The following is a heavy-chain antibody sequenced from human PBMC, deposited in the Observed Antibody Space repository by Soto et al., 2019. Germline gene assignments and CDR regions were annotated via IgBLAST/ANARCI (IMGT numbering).Heavy chain of an antibody. D-gene: IGHD6-13*01. CDR1: GFIFSSYA. J-gene: IGHJ4*02. Sequence: EVQLLESGGGLVQRGGSLRLSCAASGFIFSSYAMRWVRQAAGKGLEWVSAISGSGGSTYYADSVKGRFTISRDNSKNTLYLQMNSLRAEDTAVYYCAYSSTPFDYWGQGTLVTVSS. V-gene: IGHV3-23*01. CDR2: ISGSGGST. CDR3: AYSSTPFDY.